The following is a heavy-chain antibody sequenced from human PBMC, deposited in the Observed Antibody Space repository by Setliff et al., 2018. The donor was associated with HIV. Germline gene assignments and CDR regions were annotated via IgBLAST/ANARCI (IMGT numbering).Heavy chain of an antibody. J-gene: IGHJ4*02. Sequence: SETLSLTCTVSGSSISSNYYWAWIRQAPGKGLEWIGCIDASANTYYNPSLKSRVTISVDTSKNHFSLKLRSVTAADTAVYYCARDYYDSSGYIFFPGLPDYWGQGTLVTVSS. CDR2: IDASANT. CDR1: GSSISSNYY. V-gene: IGHV4-38-2*02. D-gene: IGHD3-22*01. CDR3: ARDYYDSSGYIFFPGLPDY.